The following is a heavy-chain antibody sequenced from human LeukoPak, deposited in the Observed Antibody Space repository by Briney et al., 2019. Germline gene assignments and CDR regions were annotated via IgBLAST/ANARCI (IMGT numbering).Heavy chain of an antibody. D-gene: IGHD1-26*01. CDR2: ISSSSSYI. V-gene: IGHV3-21*01. Sequence: PGGSLRLSCAASGFTFSSYSMNWVRQAPGKGLEWVSSISSSSSYIYYADSVKGRFTISRDNAKNSLYLQMNSLRAEDTAVYYCARAIVGAHAFGIWGQGTMVTVSS. CDR1: GFTFSSYS. J-gene: IGHJ3*02. CDR3: ARAIVGAHAFGI.